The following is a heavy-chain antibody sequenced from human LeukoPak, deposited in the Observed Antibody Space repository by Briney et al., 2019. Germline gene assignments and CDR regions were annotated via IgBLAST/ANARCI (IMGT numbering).Heavy chain of an antibody. V-gene: IGHV4-4*07. J-gene: IGHJ6*02. D-gene: IGHD4-17*01. Sequence: NPSETLSLTCTVSGGSISSYYWSWIRQPAGKGLEWIGRIYTSGSTNYNPSPKSRVTMSVDTSKNQFSLKLSSVTAADTAVYYCARDTKDYGDYGYGMDVWGQGTTVTVSS. CDR1: GGSISSYY. CDR2: IYTSGST. CDR3: ARDTKDYGDYGYGMDV.